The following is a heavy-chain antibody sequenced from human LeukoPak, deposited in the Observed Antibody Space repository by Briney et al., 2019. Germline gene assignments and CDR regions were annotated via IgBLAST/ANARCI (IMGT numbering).Heavy chain of an antibody. CDR2: ISSSSSYI. Sequence: GGSLRLSCAASGFTFSRYRMNWVRQAPGKGLEGVSSISSSSSYIYYADSVKGRFTISRDNANNSLYLQINSLRAEDTAVYYCARDIGYFGSGTYPDFFDYWGQGTLVTVSS. J-gene: IGHJ4*02. D-gene: IGHD3-10*01. V-gene: IGHV3-21*01. CDR1: GFTFSRYR. CDR3: ARDIGYFGSGTYPDFFDY.